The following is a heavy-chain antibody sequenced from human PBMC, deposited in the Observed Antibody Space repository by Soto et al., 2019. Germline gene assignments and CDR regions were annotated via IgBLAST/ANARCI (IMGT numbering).Heavy chain of an antibody. CDR2: INSDGARI. CDR3: ARAGDWNYVQDF. D-gene: IGHD1-1*01. Sequence: GESLKISCEVSGLKFSKFGYGVHWVRQPPGKGLEWVGRINSDGARIEYGDAVKGRFTISRDNAHNMVFMQMNSLTDEDSGVYFSARAGDWNYVQDFWGRGTLVTVSS. V-gene: IGHV3-74*03. J-gene: IGHJ4*02. CDR1: GLKFSKFGYG.